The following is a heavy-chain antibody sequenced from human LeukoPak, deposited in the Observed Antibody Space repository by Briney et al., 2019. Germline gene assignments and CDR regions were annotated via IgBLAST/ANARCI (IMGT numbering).Heavy chain of an antibody. J-gene: IGHJ4*02. Sequence: PGGSLRLSCAASGFTLNSNYMSWVRQAPGRGLEGVLVIYSGGSTYYADSVKGRFTISRDNPKNTLYLQMNTLRAEDTAVYYCARVGWSGYHFDYWGQGTQVTVSS. V-gene: IGHV3-66*01. D-gene: IGHD3-3*01. CDR1: GFTLNSNY. CDR3: ARVGWSGYHFDY. CDR2: IYSGGST.